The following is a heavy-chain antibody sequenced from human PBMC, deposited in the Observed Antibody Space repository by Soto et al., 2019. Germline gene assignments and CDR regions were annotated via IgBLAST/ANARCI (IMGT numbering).Heavy chain of an antibody. CDR1: GGSFSGYY. V-gene: IGHV4-34*01. D-gene: IGHD2-15*01. CDR3: ARGWGYCSGGSCYKDYYYHMDV. CDR2: INHSGST. J-gene: IGHJ6*03. Sequence: QVQLQQWGAGLLKPSETLSLTCAVYGGSFSGYYWSWTRQPPGKGLEWIGEINHSGSTNYNPSLKSRVTISVDTSKNQFSLKLSSVTAADTAVYYCARGWGYCSGGSCYKDYYYHMDVWGKGTTVTVSS.